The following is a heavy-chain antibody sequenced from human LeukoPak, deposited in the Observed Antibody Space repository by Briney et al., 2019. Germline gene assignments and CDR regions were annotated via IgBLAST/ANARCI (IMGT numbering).Heavy chain of an antibody. CDR3: ARVRLGELSFDY. D-gene: IGHD3-16*02. CDR1: GYTFTSYA. Sequence: SVKVSCKASGYTFTSYAMHWVRLAPGQRLEWMGWINAGNGNTKYSQKFQGRVTITRDTSASTAYMELSSLRSEDTAVYYCARVRLGELSFDYWGQGTLVTVSS. J-gene: IGHJ4*02. CDR2: INAGNGNT. V-gene: IGHV1-3*01.